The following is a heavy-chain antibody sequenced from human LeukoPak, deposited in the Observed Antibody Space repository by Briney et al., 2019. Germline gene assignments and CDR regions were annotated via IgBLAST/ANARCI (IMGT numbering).Heavy chain of an antibody. V-gene: IGHV1-18*01. D-gene: IGHD3-9*01. CDR3: ATGRLSLRYFDWYNY. CDR2: ISAYNGNT. CDR1: GYTLTSYG. Sequence: ASVKVSCKASGYTLTSYGISWVRQAPGQGLEWMGWISAYNGNTNYAQKLQGRVTMTTDTSTSTAYMELRSLRSEDTAVYYCATGRLSLRYFDWYNYWGQGTLVTVSS. J-gene: IGHJ4*02.